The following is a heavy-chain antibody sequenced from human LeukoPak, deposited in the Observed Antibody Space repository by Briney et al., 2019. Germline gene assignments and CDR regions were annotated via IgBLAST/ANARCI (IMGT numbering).Heavy chain of an antibody. J-gene: IGHJ4*02. D-gene: IGHD6-13*01. V-gene: IGHV3-9*01. CDR1: GFTFDDYS. CDR2: LGWNGDII. CDR3: AKGTLIAASGTLFDF. Sequence: GRSLRLSCAASGFTFDDYSMQWVRQSPGKGLEWLSGLGWNGDIIDYADSVKGRFTISRDNAKNSLYLQMDSLKTEDTALYYCAKGTLIAASGTLFDFWGQGTRVTVSS.